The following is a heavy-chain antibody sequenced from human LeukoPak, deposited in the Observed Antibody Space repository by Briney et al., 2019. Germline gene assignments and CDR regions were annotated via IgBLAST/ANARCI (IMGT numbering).Heavy chain of an antibody. V-gene: IGHV1-2*02. D-gene: IGHD2-2*01. CDR2: INPNSGGT. CDR3: ARGPQVPINYFDY. CDR1: GYTFTGYY. J-gene: IGHJ4*02. Sequence: ASVRVSCKASGYTFTGYYMHWVRQAPGQGLEWMGWINPNSGGTNYAQKFQGRVTMTRDTFISTAYMELSRLRSDDTAVYYCARGPQVPINYFDYWGQGTLVTVSS.